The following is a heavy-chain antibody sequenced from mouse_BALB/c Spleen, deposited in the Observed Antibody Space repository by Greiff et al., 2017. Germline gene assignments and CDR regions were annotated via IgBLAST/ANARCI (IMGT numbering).Heavy chain of an antibody. J-gene: IGHJ4*01. CDR2: ISSGGSYT. D-gene: IGHD1-3*01. V-gene: IGHV5-6-4*01. CDR3: TRDSGNYAMDY. CDR1: GFTFSSYT. Sequence: DVKLVESGGGLVKPGGSLKLSCAASGFTFSSYTMSWVRQTPEKRLEWVATISSGGSYTYYPDSVKGRFTISRDNAKNTLYLQMSSLKSEDTAMYYCTRDSGNYAMDYWGQGTSVTVSS.